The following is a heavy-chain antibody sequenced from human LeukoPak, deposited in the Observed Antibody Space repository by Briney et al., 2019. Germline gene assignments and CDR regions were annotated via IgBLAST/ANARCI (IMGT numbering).Heavy chain of an antibody. J-gene: IGHJ4*02. D-gene: IGHD6-19*01. V-gene: IGHV3-23*01. Sequence: PGGSLRLSCAASGFTFSSYAMNWVRQAPGKGLEWVSAISGSGGSTYYADSVKGRFTISRDNSKNTLYLQMNSLRAEDTAVYYCASYGWHPQMYYFDYWGQGTLVTVSS. CDR1: GFTFSSYA. CDR2: ISGSGGST. CDR3: ASYGWHPQMYYFDY.